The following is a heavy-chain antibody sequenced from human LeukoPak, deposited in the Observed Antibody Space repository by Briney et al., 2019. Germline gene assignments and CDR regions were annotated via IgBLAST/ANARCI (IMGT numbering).Heavy chain of an antibody. CDR2: INGDGSDT. J-gene: IGHJ4*02. CDR3: VRGLGSGYSYAYGVY. D-gene: IGHD5-18*01. CDR1: GFTFSSYW. V-gene: IGHV3-74*01. Sequence: GGSLRLSCKASGFTFSSYWMHWVRQIPGKGLAWVSRINGDGSDTNSADSVKGRFTISRDNAKNTLYLQMNSLRAEDTAVYYCVRGLGSGYSYAYGVYWGQGTLVTVSS.